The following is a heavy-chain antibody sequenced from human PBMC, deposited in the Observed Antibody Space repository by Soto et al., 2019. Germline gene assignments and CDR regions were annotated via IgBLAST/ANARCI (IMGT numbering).Heavy chain of an antibody. D-gene: IGHD3-3*01. Sequence: WTWIRQHPGKGLEWIGYIYNSGSTYYNPSLKSRVTISVDTSKNQFSLRLSSVTAADTAVYYCARTEPYWVIIDYWGQGTLVTVSS. J-gene: IGHJ4*02. V-gene: IGHV4-31*02. CDR3: ARTEPYWVIIDY. CDR2: IYNSGST.